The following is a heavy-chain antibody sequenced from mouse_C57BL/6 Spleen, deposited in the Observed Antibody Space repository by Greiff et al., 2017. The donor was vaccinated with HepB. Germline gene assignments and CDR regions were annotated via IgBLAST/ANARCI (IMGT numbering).Heavy chain of an antibody. J-gene: IGHJ1*03. D-gene: IGHD1-1*01. V-gene: IGHV1-69*01. CDR1: GYTFTSYW. Sequence: VQLQQPGAELVMPGASVKLSCKASGYTFTSYWMHWVKQRPGQGLEWIGEIDPSDSYTNYNQKFKGKSTLTVDKSSSTAYMQLSSLTSEDSAVYYCARFGYYGSNSYWYFDVWGTGTTATVSS. CDR2: IDPSDSYT. CDR3: ARFGYYGSNSYWYFDV.